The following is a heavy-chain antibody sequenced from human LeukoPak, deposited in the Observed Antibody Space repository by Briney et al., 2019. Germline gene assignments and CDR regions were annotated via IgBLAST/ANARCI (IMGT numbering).Heavy chain of an antibody. V-gene: IGHV4-59*01. CDR2: IYYSGST. Sequence: PWETLSLTCTVSGGSISSYYWSWIRQPPGKGLEWIGYIYYSGSTNYNPSLKSRVTISVDTSKNQFSLKLSSVTAADTAVYYCARSYSSSSYWYFDLWGRGTLVTVSS. D-gene: IGHD6-13*01. CDR3: ARSYSSSSYWYFDL. J-gene: IGHJ2*01. CDR1: GGSISSYY.